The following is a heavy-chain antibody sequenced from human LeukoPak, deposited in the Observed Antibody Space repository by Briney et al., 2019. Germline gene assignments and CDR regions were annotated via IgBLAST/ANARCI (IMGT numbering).Heavy chain of an antibody. CDR1: GFTFSSYA. J-gene: IGHJ6*02. CDR2: ISGSGGST. Sequence: GGSLRLSCAASGFTFSSYAMSWVRQAPGKGLEWVSAISGSGGSTYYADSVKGRFTISRDNSKNTLYLQMNSLRAEDTAVYYCAKDVRSIAAAGTRKLNYYYYGMDVWGQGTTVTVSS. D-gene: IGHD6-13*01. V-gene: IGHV3-23*01. CDR3: AKDVRSIAAAGTRKLNYYYYGMDV.